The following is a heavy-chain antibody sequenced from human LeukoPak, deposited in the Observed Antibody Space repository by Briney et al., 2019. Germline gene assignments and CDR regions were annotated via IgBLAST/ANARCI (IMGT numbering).Heavy chain of an antibody. J-gene: IGHJ6*03. CDR3: AINQAGYCGGGSCYRHEFYYMDV. Sequence: GASVKVSCKASGGTFSTYVISWVRQAPGQGLEWMGGIIPVFGTANYAEKFQDRVTITADKSTSTAYMELSSLRSEDTVMYYCAINQAGYCGGGSCYRHEFYYMDVWGKGTSVTVSS. D-gene: IGHD2-15*01. CDR2: IIPVFGTA. V-gene: IGHV1-69*06. CDR1: GGTFSTYV.